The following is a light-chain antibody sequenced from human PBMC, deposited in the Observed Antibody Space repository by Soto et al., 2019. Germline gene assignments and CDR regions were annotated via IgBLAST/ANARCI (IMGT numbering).Light chain of an antibody. CDR2: GAS. Sequence: EIVMTQSPATLSVSPGEGATVSCRASQYVSTNLAWYQQRPGQAPRLLIKGASTRAFGIPANFSGSGSGTEFTLTNTGLQSEDFAVYYCQQYSDWPLTFCQGTKLEIK. CDR3: QQYSDWPLT. V-gene: IGKV3-15*01. CDR1: QYVSTN. J-gene: IGKJ2*01.